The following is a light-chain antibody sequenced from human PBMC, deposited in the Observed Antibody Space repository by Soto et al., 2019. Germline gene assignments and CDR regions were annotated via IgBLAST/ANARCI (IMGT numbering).Light chain of an antibody. CDR2: GTS. V-gene: IGKV3D-7*01. Sequence: EIVLAQSPVTLSLSPGERATLSCRASQTVSRMYLSWFQQKPGQAPRLLIYGTSTRATGIPVRFSGSGSGTAFSLTISSLQPEDFAVYFCHQDFNLRWTFGQGTKVEIK. CDR1: QTVSRMY. J-gene: IGKJ1*01. CDR3: HQDFNLRWT.